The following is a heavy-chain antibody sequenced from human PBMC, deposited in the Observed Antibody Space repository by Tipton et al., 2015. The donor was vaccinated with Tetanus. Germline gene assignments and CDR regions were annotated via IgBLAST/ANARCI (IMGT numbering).Heavy chain of an antibody. V-gene: IGHV4-34*01. CDR3: ARVGSRLGELSPLDY. J-gene: IGHJ4*02. Sequence: TLSLTCAVYGGSFSGYYWSWIRQPPGKGLEWIGEINHSGSTNYNPSLKSRVTLSVDTSKNQFSLKLSSVAAADTAVYYCARVGSRLGELSPLDYWGQGTLVTVSS. CDR1: GGSFSGYY. CDR2: INHSGST. D-gene: IGHD3-16*02.